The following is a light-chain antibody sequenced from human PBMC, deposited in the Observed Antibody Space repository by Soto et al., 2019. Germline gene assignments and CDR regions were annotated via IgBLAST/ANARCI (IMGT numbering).Light chain of an antibody. Sequence: DIQMTQSPSTLSASVGDRVTITCRASQSISSWLAWYQQKPGKAPKLLIYKASNLESGVPSRFSRSGSGTEFTLTISSLQPDDFATYYCQQYSTYSSTFGQGTQVEIK. CDR1: QSISSW. CDR3: QQYSTYSST. CDR2: KAS. J-gene: IGKJ1*01. V-gene: IGKV1-5*03.